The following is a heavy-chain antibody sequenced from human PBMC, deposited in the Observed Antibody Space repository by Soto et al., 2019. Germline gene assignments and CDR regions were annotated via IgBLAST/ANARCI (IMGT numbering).Heavy chain of an antibody. CDR3: ARVDGSGTYFLFDS. V-gene: IGHV4-61*01. D-gene: IGHD3-10*01. CDR1: GASVSSGSDF. J-gene: IGHJ4*02. CDR2: IYHNGNT. Sequence: PSETLSLTCSVSGASVSSGSDFWSWIRQPPGKGLEWIGYIYHNGNTNYSPSLKSRVTISLDTSKNQFSLKLSSVTAADTAVYYCARVDGSGTYFLFDSWGQGTLVTVSS.